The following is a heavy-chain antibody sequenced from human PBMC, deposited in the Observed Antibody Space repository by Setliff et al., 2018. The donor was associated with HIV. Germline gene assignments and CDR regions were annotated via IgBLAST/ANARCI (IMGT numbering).Heavy chain of an antibody. Sequence: LSLTCTVSGASISTYYWSWIRQPPGKGLEWIGYIFYSGSSNYNPSLKSRVTMSVDTSKNQFSLNLTSVTAADTAVYFCATDWGSCNNGLCPTLAFEIWGQGTAVTVSS. V-gene: IGHV4-59*01. J-gene: IGHJ3*02. CDR3: ATDWGSCNNGLCPTLAFEI. CDR2: IFYSGSS. D-gene: IGHD2-8*01. CDR1: GASISTYY.